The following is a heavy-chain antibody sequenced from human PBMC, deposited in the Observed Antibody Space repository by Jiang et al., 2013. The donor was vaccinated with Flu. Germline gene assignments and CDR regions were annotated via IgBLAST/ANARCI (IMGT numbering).Heavy chain of an antibody. Sequence: GAEVKKPGSSVKVSCKASGGTFSSYAISWVRQAPGQGLEWMGGIIPIFGTANYAQKFQGRVTITADESTSTAYMELSSLRSEDTAVYYCARGLLWFGESAKGDAFDIWGQRDNGHRLF. CDR3: ARGLLWFGESAKGDAFDI. CDR2: IIPIFGTA. D-gene: IGHD3-10*01. V-gene: IGHV1-69*01. CDR1: GGTFSSYA. J-gene: IGHJ3*02.